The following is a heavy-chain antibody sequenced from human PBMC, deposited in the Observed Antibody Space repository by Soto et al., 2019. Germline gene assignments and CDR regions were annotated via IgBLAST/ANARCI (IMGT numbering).Heavy chain of an antibody. J-gene: IGHJ3*01. Sequence: QVRLVQSGAEVRMPGSSLKVSCKASGGTFSRSGISWVRQAPGQGLEWMGEIVPIFGTTNYAQTFRGRVTITADKSPSTAYLELSSLSSEDTAIYYCAKATIAYRSAFDLWGQGTMVTVSS. D-gene: IGHD2-21*01. V-gene: IGHV1-69*06. CDR3: AKATIAYRSAFDL. CDR2: IVPIFGTT. CDR1: GGTFSRSG.